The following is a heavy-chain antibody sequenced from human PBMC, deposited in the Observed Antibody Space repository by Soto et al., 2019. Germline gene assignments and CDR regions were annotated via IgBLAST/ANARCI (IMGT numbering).Heavy chain of an antibody. J-gene: IGHJ5*02. D-gene: IGHD2-15*01. V-gene: IGHV1-69*13. CDR1: GYTLTELS. CDR2: IIPIFGTA. CDR3: ARDRLPGGYCSGGSCYPRSHWFDP. Sequence: SVKVSCKVSGYTLTELSMHWVRQAPGKGLEWMGGIIPIFGTANYAQKFQGRVTITADESTSTAYMELSSLRSEDTAVYYCARDRLPGGYCSGGSCYPRSHWFDPWGQGTLVTVSS.